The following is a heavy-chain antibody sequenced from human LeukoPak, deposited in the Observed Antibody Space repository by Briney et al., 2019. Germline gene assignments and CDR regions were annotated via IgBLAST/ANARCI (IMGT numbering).Heavy chain of an antibody. CDR2: INHSGST. J-gene: IGHJ4*02. D-gene: IGHD5-24*01. CDR3: ARGHGMAHSFDY. CDR1: GGSFSGYY. Sequence: SETLSLTCAVYGGSFSGYYWGWIRQPPGKGLEWIGEINHSGSTNYNPSLKSRVTISVDTSKNQFSLKLSSVTAADTAVYYCARGHGMAHSFDYWGQGTLVTVSS. V-gene: IGHV4-34*01.